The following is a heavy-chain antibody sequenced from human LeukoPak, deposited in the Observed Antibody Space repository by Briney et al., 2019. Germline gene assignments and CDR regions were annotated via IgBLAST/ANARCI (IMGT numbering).Heavy chain of an antibody. Sequence: SETLSLTCTVSGGSISSYYWSWIRQPPGKGLEWIGYIYYSGSTNYNPSLKSRVTISVDTSKNQFSLKLSSVTAADTAVHYCARLGVGGIAVADTLALDYWGQGTLVTVSS. CDR2: IYYSGST. D-gene: IGHD6-19*01. J-gene: IGHJ4*02. CDR3: ARLGVGGIAVADTLALDY. V-gene: IGHV4-59*08. CDR1: GGSISSYY.